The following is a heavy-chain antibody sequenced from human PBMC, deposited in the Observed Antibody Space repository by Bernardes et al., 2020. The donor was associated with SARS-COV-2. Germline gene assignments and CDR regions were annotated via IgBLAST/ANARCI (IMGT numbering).Heavy chain of an antibody. CDR1: GYEFTDFG. V-gene: IGHV1-18*04. D-gene: IGHD3-3*01. CDR3: VRGGDFWSSSEYFHH. CDR2: VGAHIGTL. Sequence: ASVKVSCKTSGYEFTDFGISWVRQAPGQGPEWMGWVGAHIGTLHYGQKFQDRMTMSRDTSTGTMYMQLRDLRHDDTAVYFCVRGGDFWSSSEYFHHWGQGTLV. J-gene: IGHJ1*01.